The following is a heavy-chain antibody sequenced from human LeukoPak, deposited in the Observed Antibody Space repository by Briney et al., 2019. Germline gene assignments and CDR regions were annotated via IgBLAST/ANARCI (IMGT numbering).Heavy chain of an antibody. Sequence: GGSLRLSCAASGFTFSSYWMSWVRRAPGKGLEWVSSISSSSSYIYYADSVKGRFTISRDNAKNSLYLQMNSLRAEDTAVYYCAREGAGYYYDSSGHLDYWGQGTLVTVSS. CDR1: GFTFSSYW. CDR2: ISSSSSYI. CDR3: AREGAGYYYDSSGHLDY. V-gene: IGHV3-21*01. J-gene: IGHJ4*02. D-gene: IGHD3-22*01.